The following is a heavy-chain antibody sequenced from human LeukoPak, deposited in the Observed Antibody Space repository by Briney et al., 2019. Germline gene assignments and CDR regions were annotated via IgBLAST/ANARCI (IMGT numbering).Heavy chain of an antibody. CDR3: AKGVYYYGSVPGDAFDI. D-gene: IGHD3-10*01. Sequence: GRSLRLSCAASGFTFSSYAMHWVRQAPGKGLEWVAVISYDGSNKYYADSVKGRFTISRDNSKNTLYLQMNSLRVEDTAVYYCAKGVYYYGSVPGDAFDIWGQGTFVTVSS. V-gene: IGHV3-30-3*01. J-gene: IGHJ3*02. CDR1: GFTFSSYA. CDR2: ISYDGSNK.